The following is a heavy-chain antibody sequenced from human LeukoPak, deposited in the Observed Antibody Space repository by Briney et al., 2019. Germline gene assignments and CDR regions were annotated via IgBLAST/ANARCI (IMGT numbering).Heavy chain of an antibody. D-gene: IGHD3-9*01. CDR1: GFTFSSCE. J-gene: IGHJ4*02. Sequence: PGGSLRLSCAASGFTFSSCEMNWVRQAPGKGLEWVSYISSSGSTIYYANSVKGRFTISRDNAKNSLYLQMNSLRAEDTALYYCARVPLYDILTGLCFDYWGQGTLVTVSS. CDR2: ISSSGSTI. CDR3: ARVPLYDILTGLCFDY. V-gene: IGHV3-48*03.